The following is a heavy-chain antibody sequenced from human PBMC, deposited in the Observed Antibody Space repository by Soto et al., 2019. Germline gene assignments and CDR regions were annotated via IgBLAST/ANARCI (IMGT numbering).Heavy chain of an antibody. CDR1: GFTFSDHY. Sequence: PGGSLRLSCVVSGFTFSDHYMDWVRQAPGKGLEWVGRIRDKPMGYTTEYAASVKGRFTISRDDSRNSLFLQLNSLKTGDTAVYYCARPRSRGWSDTSFVYWGQGALVTVSS. D-gene: IGHD6-19*01. V-gene: IGHV3-72*01. CDR2: IRDKPMGYTT. J-gene: IGHJ4*02. CDR3: ARPRSRGWSDTSFVY.